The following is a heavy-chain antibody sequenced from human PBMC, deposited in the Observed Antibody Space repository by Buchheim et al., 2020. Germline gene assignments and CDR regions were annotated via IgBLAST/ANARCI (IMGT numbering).Heavy chain of an antibody. Sequence: EVQLLESGGGLVQPGGSLRLSCAASGFTFSSYAMSWVRQAPGKGLEWVSVISGSGGSIYYADSVKGRFTISRDNSKNTLYLQMNGLGAEHTAVYYCAKDGGREPDFWGGEYYFDYWGQGTL. V-gene: IGHV3-23*01. CDR1: GFTFSSYA. CDR2: ISGSGGSI. CDR3: AKDGGREPDFWGGEYYFDY. D-gene: IGHD3-3*01. J-gene: IGHJ4*02.